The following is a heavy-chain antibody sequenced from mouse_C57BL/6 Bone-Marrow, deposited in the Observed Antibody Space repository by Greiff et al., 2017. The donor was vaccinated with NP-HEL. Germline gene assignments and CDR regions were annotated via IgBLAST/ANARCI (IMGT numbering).Heavy chain of an antibody. D-gene: IGHD1-1*01. V-gene: IGHV1-42*01. Sequence: VQLQQSGPELVKPGASVKISCKASGYSFTGYYMNWVKQSPEKSLEWIGEINPSTGGTTYNQKFKAKATLTVDKSSSTAYIRLKGLTSEDSAVYYCARSPNYYGSSYGYFDYWGQGTTLTVSS. CDR1: GYSFTGYY. CDR2: INPSTGGT. CDR3: ARSPNYYGSSYGYFDY. J-gene: IGHJ2*01.